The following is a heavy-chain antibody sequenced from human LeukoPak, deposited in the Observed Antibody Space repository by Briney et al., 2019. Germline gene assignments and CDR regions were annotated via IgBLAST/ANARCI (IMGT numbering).Heavy chain of an antibody. Sequence: GRSLRLSCAASGFTFSTYGMHWVRQAPGKGLEWVAVISYDGSNKYYADSVKGRFTISRDNSKNTLYLQMNSLRAEDTAVYYCARDRGYAMDVWGQGTTVTVSS. CDR1: GFTFSTYG. J-gene: IGHJ6*02. D-gene: IGHD1-1*01. CDR3: ARDRGYAMDV. CDR2: ISYDGSNK. V-gene: IGHV3-30*03.